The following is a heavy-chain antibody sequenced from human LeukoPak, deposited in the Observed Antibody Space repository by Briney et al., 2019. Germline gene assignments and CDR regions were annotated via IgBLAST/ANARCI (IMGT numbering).Heavy chain of an antibody. CDR2: INHSGST. Sequence: SETLSLTCAVYGGSFSGYYWSWIRQPPGKGLEWIGEINHSGSTNYNPSLKSRVIISVDTSKNQFSLKLSSVTAADTAVYYCARGAQIGFGEFNNWFDPWGQGTLVTVSS. D-gene: IGHD3-10*01. CDR1: GGSFSGYY. J-gene: IGHJ5*02. V-gene: IGHV4-34*01. CDR3: ARGAQIGFGEFNNWFDP.